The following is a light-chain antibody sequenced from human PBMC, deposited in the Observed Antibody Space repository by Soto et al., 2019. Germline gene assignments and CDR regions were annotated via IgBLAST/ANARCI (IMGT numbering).Light chain of an antibody. J-gene: IGLJ1*01. CDR2: EVT. V-gene: IGLV2-14*01. Sequence: QSVLTQPASVSGSPGQSITISCTGTSTDVGGYKSVSWYQHHPGKVPKLMIYEVTNRPSGVSDRFSGSKSANTASLTISGLRAEDEAEYFCDSYTSSRAYVFGIGTQLTVL. CDR3: DSYTSSRAYV. CDR1: STDVGGYKS.